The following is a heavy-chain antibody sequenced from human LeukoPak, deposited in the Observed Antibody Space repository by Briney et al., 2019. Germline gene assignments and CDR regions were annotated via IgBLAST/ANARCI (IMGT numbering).Heavy chain of an antibody. CDR3: AREPVSGWYTSDYYFDY. J-gene: IGHJ4*02. CDR1: GGTFSSYA. Sequence: SVKDSCKASGGTFSSYAISWVRQAPGQGLEWMGGIIPIFGTANYAQKFQGRVTITADESTSTAYMELSSLRSEDTAVYYCAREPVSGWYTSDYYFDYWGQGTLVTVSS. D-gene: IGHD6-19*01. CDR2: IIPIFGTA. V-gene: IGHV1-69*13.